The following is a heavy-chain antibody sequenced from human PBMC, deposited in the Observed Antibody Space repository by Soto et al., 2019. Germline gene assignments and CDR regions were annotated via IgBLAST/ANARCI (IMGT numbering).Heavy chain of an antibody. CDR2: ISSSSSYI. D-gene: IGHD5-12*01. CDR1: GFTFSSYS. CDR3: ARGVATTTFDY. V-gene: IGHV3-21*01. J-gene: IGHJ4*02. Sequence: PGGSLSLSCAAAGFTFSSYSMNWVRPAPGKGLEWVSSISSSSSYIYYADSVKGRFTISRDNAKNSLYLQMNSLRAEDTAVYYCARGVATTTFDYWGQGTLVTVSS.